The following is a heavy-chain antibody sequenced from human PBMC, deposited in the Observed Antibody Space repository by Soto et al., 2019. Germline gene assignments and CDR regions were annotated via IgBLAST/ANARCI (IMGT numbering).Heavy chain of an antibody. CDR3: ARGVTGGIAAAGTFDY. Sequence: SETLSLTCAVYGGSFSGYYWSWIRQPPGKGLEWIGEINHSGSTNYNPSLKSRVTISVDTSKNQFSLKLSSVTAADTAVYYCARGVTGGIAAAGTFDYWGQGTLVTVSS. CDR1: GGSFSGYY. CDR2: INHSGST. V-gene: IGHV4-34*01. D-gene: IGHD6-13*01. J-gene: IGHJ4*02.